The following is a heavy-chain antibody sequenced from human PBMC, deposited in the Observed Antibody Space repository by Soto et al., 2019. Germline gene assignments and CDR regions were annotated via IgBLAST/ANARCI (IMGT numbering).Heavy chain of an antibody. V-gene: IGHV4-34*01. J-gene: IGHJ6*02. CDR3: ARGRVAAAGYYYYGMDV. CDR1: GGSFSGYY. CDR2: INHSGST. D-gene: IGHD6-13*01. Sequence: QVQLQQWGAGLLKPSATLSLTCAVYGGSFSGYYWSGVRQPPVKGLEWIGEINHSGSTNYNPSLKGRVTISVDTSKNQFSLKLSSVTAADTAVYYCARGRVAAAGYYYYGMDVWGQGTTVTVSS.